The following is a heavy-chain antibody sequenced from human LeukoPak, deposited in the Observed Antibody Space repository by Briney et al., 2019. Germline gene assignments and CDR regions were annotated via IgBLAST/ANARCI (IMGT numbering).Heavy chain of an antibody. Sequence: GGSLRLSCAASGFTFSSYEMNWVRQAPGKGLEWVSYISSSGSTIYYADSVKGRFTISRDNAKNSLYLQMNSLRAEDTAVYYCAKAGESRSYYFHYWGQGTLVTVSS. V-gene: IGHV3-48*03. CDR1: GFTFSSYE. D-gene: IGHD1-26*01. CDR3: AKAGESRSYYFHY. CDR2: ISSSGSTI. J-gene: IGHJ4*02.